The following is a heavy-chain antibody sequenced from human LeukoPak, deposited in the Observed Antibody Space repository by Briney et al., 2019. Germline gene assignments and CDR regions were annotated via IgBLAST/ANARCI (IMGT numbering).Heavy chain of an antibody. CDR3: AKVVSFGELGDY. CDR2: ISGSGGST. Sequence: TGGSLRLSCAASGFTFSSYAMSWVRQAPGKGLEWVSAISGSGGSTYYADSVKGRFTISRDNSKNTLYLQMNSLRAEDTAVYYCAKVVSFGELGDYWGQGTLVTVSS. V-gene: IGHV3-23*01. J-gene: IGHJ4*02. D-gene: IGHD3-10*01. CDR1: GFTFSSYA.